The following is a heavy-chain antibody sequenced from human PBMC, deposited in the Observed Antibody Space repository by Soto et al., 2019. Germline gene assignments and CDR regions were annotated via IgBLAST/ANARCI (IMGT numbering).Heavy chain of an antibody. Sequence: EVQLVESGGGLVKPGGSLRLSCAAFGFTFRTHTMNWVRQAPGRGLEWVSVISSSSASIYYADSLKGRFTISRDNAKNTLYLLMISLRAEDTAVYYCARADILTGFVDYWGQGTLVTVSS. V-gene: IGHV3-21*01. CDR3: ARADILTGFVDY. CDR1: GFTFRTHT. D-gene: IGHD3-9*01. J-gene: IGHJ4*02. CDR2: ISSSSASI.